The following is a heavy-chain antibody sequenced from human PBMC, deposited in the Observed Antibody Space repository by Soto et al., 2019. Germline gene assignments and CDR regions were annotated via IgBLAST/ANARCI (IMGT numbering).Heavy chain of an antibody. CDR1: GGSISSGGYS. J-gene: IGHJ6*02. V-gene: IGHV4-30-2*01. D-gene: IGHD2-15*01. Sequence: SETLSLTCAVSGGSISSGGYSWSWIRQPPGKGLEWIGYIYHSGSTYYNPSLKSRVTISVDRSKNQFSLKLSSVTAADTAVYYCARGYYCXGGSCYSSYHYYYGMDVWGQGTTVTVSS. CDR3: ARGYYCXGGSCYSSYHYYYGMDV. CDR2: IYHSGST.